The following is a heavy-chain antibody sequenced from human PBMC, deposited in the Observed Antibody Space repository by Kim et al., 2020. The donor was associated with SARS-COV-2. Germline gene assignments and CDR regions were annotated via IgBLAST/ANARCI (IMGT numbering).Heavy chain of an antibody. D-gene: IGHD3-3*01. CDR1: GFTFSSYG. J-gene: IGHJ4*02. CDR3: AKDSAPYDFWSGYYIDY. V-gene: IGHV3-30*18. Sequence: GGSLRLSCAASGFTFSSYGMHWVRQAPGKGLEWVAVISYDGSNKYYADSVKGRFTISRDNSKNTLYLQMNSLRAEDTAVYYCAKDSAPYDFWSGYYIDYWGQGTLVTVSS. CDR2: ISYDGSNK.